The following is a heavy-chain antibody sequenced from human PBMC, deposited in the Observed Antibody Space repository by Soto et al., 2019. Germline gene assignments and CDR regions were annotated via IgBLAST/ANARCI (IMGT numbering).Heavy chain of an antibody. J-gene: IGHJ5*02. V-gene: IGHV3-48*02. D-gene: IGHD6-19*01. CDR1: GFTLSSYS. CDR2: ISSHSSTL. Sequence: GGSLRLSCAASGFTLSSYSMNWVRQAPGKGLEWISYISSHSSTLQYADSVKGRFTISRDNAGNSLYLQMNSLRDEDTAVYYCVRDGSGNLYLNWFDPWGQGTLVTVSS. CDR3: VRDGSGNLYLNWFDP.